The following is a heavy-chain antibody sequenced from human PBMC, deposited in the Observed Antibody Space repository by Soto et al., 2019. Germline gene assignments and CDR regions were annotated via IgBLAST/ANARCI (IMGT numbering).Heavy chain of an antibody. D-gene: IGHD1-26*01. CDR2: IYWNDDK. CDR1: WFSPSTGGVG. CDR3: ALALSGSYYEARAPFDY. Sequence: GPPLGKPTHNPPPTRGLSWFSPSTGGVGIGWVRQPPGKALEWLALIYWNDDKRYSPSLKSSLTITKDTSKNQVVLTMTNMDPVDTATYYCALALSGSYYEARAPFDYWGQGTLVTVSS. V-gene: IGHV2-5*01. J-gene: IGHJ4*02.